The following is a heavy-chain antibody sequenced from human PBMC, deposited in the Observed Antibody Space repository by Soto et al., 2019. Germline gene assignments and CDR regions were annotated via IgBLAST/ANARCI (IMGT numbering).Heavy chain of an antibody. V-gene: IGHV2-70*01. CDR3: ARIAVVPAAIRGFAPYYYYGMDV. CDR2: IDWDDDK. J-gene: IGHJ6*02. Sequence: GSGPTLVNPTQTLTLTCTFSGFSLSTSGMCVSWIRQPPGKALEWLALIDWDDDKYYSTSLKTRLTISKDTSKNQVVLTMTNMDPVDTATYYCARIAVVPAAIRGFAPYYYYGMDVWGQGTTVTVSS. D-gene: IGHD2-2*02. CDR1: GFSLSTSGMC.